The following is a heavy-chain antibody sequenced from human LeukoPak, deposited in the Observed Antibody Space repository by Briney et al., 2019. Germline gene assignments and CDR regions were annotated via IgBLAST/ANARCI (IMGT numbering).Heavy chain of an antibody. Sequence: GGSLRLSCAASGFPFSTYAMSWVRQAPGKGLEWVSAISGSGGSTYYADSVKGRFTISRDNSKNTLYLQMNSLRAEDTAVYYCAPRGGDSSVVAWGQGTLVTVSS. V-gene: IGHV3-23*01. J-gene: IGHJ5*02. CDR3: APRGGDSSVVA. CDR2: ISGSGGST. CDR1: GFPFSTYA. D-gene: IGHD6-19*01.